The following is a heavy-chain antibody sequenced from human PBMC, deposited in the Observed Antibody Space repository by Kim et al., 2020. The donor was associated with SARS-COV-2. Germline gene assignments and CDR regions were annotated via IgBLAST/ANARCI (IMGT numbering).Heavy chain of an antibody. CDR1: GFTFWRYT. Sequence: GGSLRLSCAASGFTFWRYTMSWVRQAPGKGLEWVSAIESGGNTFFADSVKGRFTISRDNSLNTLFLQLNRLRAEDTATYYRTQRDEGDFHYWGHGALVAV. V-gene: IGHV3-23*01. J-gene: IGHJ4*01. CDR3: TQRDEGDFHY. D-gene: IGHD2-2*01. CDR2: IESGGNT.